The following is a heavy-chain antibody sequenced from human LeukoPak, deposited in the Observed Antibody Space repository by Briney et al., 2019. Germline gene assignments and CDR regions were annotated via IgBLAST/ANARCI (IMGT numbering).Heavy chain of an antibody. CDR1: GYTFIDYY. D-gene: IGHD2-2*01. V-gene: IGHV1-2*06. CDR3: ARGSRGNSDFYYYYGMDV. J-gene: IGHJ6*02. Sequence: GASVKVSCKASGYTFIDYYLHWVRQAPGQGLEWMGRINPNSGGAKYGQKFQGRVTMTRDTSVTTVYMELSRLRSDDTAVYYCARGSRGNSDFYYYYGMDVWGQGTTVTVSS. CDR2: INPNSGGA.